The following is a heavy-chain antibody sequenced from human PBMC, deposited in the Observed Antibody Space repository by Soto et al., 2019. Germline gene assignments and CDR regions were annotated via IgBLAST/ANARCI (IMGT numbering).Heavy chain of an antibody. Sequence: PGGSLRLSCAASGFPFSDYYMSWIRQAPGKGLEWVSHITNSGSTKYYADSVKGRFTISRDNAKNSLFLQMNSLRAEDTAVYYRARTLAARFDYWGQGTPVTVSS. D-gene: IGHD6-6*01. J-gene: IGHJ4*02. CDR2: ITNSGSTK. CDR1: GFPFSDYY. V-gene: IGHV3-11*01. CDR3: ARTLAARFDY.